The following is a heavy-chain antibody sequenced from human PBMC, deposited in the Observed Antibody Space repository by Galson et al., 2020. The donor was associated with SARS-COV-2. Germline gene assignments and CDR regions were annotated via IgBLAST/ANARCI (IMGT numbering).Heavy chain of an antibody. V-gene: IGHV4-31*03. Sequence: SETLSLTCTVSGGSISSGGYYWSWIRQPPGKGLEWIGYIYYSGSTYYNPSLKSRVTISVDTSKNQFSLKLSSVTAADTAVYYCARDSQAYGMDVWGQGTTVTVSS. CDR3: ARDSQAYGMDV. CDR1: GGSISSGGYY. CDR2: IYYSGST. J-gene: IGHJ6*02.